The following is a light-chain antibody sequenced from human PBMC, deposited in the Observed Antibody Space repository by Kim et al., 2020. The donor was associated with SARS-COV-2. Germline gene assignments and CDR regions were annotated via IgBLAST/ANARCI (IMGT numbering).Light chain of an antibody. CDR3: QKYDSSPWT. Sequence: SSVGDRVTITGRASQVINNYLAWYQQKPGKAPTVLIYGASTLHSGVPSRFSGSGSGTDFTLTISSLQPEDVGTYYCQKYDSSPWTFGHGTKVDIK. V-gene: IGKV1-27*01. CDR2: GAS. CDR1: QVINNY. J-gene: IGKJ1*01.